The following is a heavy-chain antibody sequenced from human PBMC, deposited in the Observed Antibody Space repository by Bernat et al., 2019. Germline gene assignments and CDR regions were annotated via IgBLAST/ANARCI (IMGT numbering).Heavy chain of an antibody. Sequence: EVQLVESGGGLVQPGGSLRLSCAASGFTFSSVWMGWVRQVPGKGLEWVANIKQDGREKYYVDSVKGRFTISRDNAKNSLYLQMNSLRAEDTAVYYCARVPGVERYFDYWGQGTLVTVSS. D-gene: IGHD1-1*01. V-gene: IGHV3-7*01. CDR3: ARVPGVERYFDY. J-gene: IGHJ4*02. CDR2: IKQDGREK. CDR1: GFTFSSVW.